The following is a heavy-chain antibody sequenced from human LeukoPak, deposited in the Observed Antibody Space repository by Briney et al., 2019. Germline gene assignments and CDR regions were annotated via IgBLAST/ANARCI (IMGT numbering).Heavy chain of an antibody. J-gene: IGHJ6*02. CDR2: FSGSGTTT. V-gene: IGHV3-23*01. Sequence: GGSLRPSCAASGFSFSNYPMTWVRQAPGKGLEWVSGFSGSGTTTYYADSVRGRFTISRDNFKSTLYLQMNSLRAEDTALYYCAKGADSYYYYGMDVWGQGTTVTVSS. CDR1: GFSFSNYP. CDR3: AKGADSYYYYGMDV.